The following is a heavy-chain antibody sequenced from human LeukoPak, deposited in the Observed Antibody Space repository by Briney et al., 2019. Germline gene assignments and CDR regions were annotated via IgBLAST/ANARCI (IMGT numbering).Heavy chain of an antibody. CDR1: GFTFSDHY. V-gene: IGHV3-72*01. D-gene: IGHD1-1*01. Sequence: PGGSLRLSCAASGFTFSDHYMDWVRQAPGKGREWGGRSRNKADSYATEYAASVKGRFTVSRDVSQNSLYLQMSNLKIEDTAVYYCARAYNYAFDIWGQGTMVTVSS. CDR3: ARAYNYAFDI. J-gene: IGHJ3*02. CDR2: SRNKADSYAT.